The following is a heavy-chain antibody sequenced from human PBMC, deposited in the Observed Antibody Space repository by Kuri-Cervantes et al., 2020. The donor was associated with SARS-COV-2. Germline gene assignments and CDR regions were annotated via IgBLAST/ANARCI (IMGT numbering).Heavy chain of an antibody. V-gene: IGHV3-48*04. D-gene: IGHD3-9*01. CDR1: GFTFSSYS. CDR2: ISSSSSTI. Sequence: LSLTCAASGFTFSSYSMNWVRQAPGKGLEWVSYISSSSSTIYYADSVKGRFTISRDNAKNSLYLQMNSLRAEDTAVYYCARDSLDWFIPLDYWGQGTLVTVSS. J-gene: IGHJ4*02. CDR3: ARDSLDWFIPLDY.